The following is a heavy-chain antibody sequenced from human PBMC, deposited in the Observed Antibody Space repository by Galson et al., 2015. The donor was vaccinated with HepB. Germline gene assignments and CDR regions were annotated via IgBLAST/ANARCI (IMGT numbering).Heavy chain of an antibody. CDR3: ARYAGSGSSSLYYFDY. D-gene: IGHD3-10*01. V-gene: IGHV4-4*02. J-gene: IGHJ4*02. CDR1: GGSISSSNW. CDR2: IYYSGTT. Sequence: ETLSLTCAVSGGSISSSNWWSWVRQPPGKGLEWIGYIYYSGTTNYNPSLKSRLTISVDTSKNQFSLKLSSVTAADTAVYYCARYAGSGSSSLYYFDYWGQGTLVTVSS.